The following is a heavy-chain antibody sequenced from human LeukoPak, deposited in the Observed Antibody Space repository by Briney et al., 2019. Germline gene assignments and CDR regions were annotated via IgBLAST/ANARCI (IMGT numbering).Heavy chain of an antibody. J-gene: IGHJ4*02. CDR1: GYTFTSYY. CDR3: TRDLGQWLLQGIFFDY. V-gene: IGHV1-46*01. Sequence: ASVKVSCKASGYTFTSYYMHWVRQAPVQGLEWMGIINPSGGSTSYAQKFQGRVTMTRDTSTSTVYMELSSLRSDDTAVYYCTRDLGQWLLQGIFFDYWGQGTLVTVSS. CDR2: INPSGGST. D-gene: IGHD5-12*01.